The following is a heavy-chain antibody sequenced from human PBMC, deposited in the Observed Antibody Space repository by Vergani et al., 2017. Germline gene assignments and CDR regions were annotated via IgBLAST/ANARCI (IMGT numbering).Heavy chain of an antibody. CDR2: IYSGGSP. CDR1: GFTVSSNY. CDR3: ARDRTVVRGVYYYYYGMDV. V-gene: IGHV3-66*01. J-gene: IGHJ6*02. D-gene: IGHD3-10*01. Sequence: EVQRVESGGGLVQPGGSLRLSCASSGFTVSSNYMTWVRPAPGKGLGWVSVIYSGGSPYYADPVKVRFTISRDNSKNTLYLQMNSLRAEDTAVYYCARDRTVVRGVYYYYYGMDVWGQGTTVTVSS.